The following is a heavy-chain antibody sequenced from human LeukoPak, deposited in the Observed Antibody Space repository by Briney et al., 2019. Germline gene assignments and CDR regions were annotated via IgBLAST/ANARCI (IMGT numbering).Heavy chain of an antibody. V-gene: IGHV3-66*02. CDR2: IYSGGST. D-gene: IGHD2-8*01. J-gene: IGHJ4*02. CDR1: GFTVSSNY. Sequence: PGGSLRLSCAASGFTVSSNYMSWVRQAPGKGLECVSVIYSGGSTYYADSVKGRFTISRDNSKNTLYLQMNSLRAEDTAVYYCARDWGCTNGVCYHFDYWGQGTLVTVSS. CDR3: ARDWGCTNGVCYHFDY.